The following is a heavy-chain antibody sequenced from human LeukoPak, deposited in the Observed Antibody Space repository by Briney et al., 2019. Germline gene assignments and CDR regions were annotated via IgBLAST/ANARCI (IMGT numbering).Heavy chain of an antibody. J-gene: IGHJ6*03. D-gene: IGHD3-3*01. CDR1: GFTFSSYG. Sequence: GSLRLSCAASGFTFSSYGMYWVRQAPGKGLEWVAFIRYDGSNKYYADSVKGRFTISRDNSKNTLYLQMKSLRAEDTAVYYCAKGSKEVLFTRDHCMDVWGKGTTVTISS. CDR3: AKGSKEVLFTRDHCMDV. CDR2: IRYDGSNK. V-gene: IGHV3-30*02.